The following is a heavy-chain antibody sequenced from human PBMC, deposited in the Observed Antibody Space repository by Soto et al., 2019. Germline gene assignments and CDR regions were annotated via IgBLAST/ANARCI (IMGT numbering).Heavy chain of an antibody. J-gene: IGHJ4*02. V-gene: IGHV4-34*01. CDR2: INHSGST. CDR1: GGSFSGYY. Sequence: QVQLQQWGAGLLKPSETLSLTCAVYGGSFSGYYWSWIRQPPGKGLEWIGEINHSGSTNYNPSLKSRVTISVDTSKNQFSLKLSSVTAADTAVYYCARRGWNYVFVNWGQGTLVTVSS. D-gene: IGHD1-7*01. CDR3: ARRGWNYVFVN.